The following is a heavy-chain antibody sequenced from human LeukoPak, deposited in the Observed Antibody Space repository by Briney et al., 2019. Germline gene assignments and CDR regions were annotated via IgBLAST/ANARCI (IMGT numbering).Heavy chain of an antibody. D-gene: IGHD2-2*01. J-gene: IGHJ6*02. CDR3: AKDLGCSCTSCYAGSYYFGIDV. V-gene: IGHV3-30*02. Sequence: GGSLRLSCAASGFTFSSYGMHWVRQAPGKGLEWVAFIRDDGSKKYYAESVKGRFTISRDKSKNTRYLQMNSLRDEDTAVYYCAKDLGCSCTSCYAGSYYFGIDVWGPGTTVSVSS. CDR1: GFTFSSYG. CDR2: IRDDGSKK.